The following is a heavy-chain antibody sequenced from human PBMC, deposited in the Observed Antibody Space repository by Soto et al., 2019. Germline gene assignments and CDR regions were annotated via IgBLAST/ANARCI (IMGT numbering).Heavy chain of an antibody. CDR3: ARDLTISSTDGPLDP. CDR2: IHYTGNT. D-gene: IGHD1-1*01. Sequence: KTSETLSLTCTVSGGSMSRYYWTWIRQPPGKGLEWIGNIHYTGNTNYNPSPKSRVTILLGTSTSQFSLKVSSVTAADTAVYYCARDLTISSTDGPLDPWGHGTLVTAPQ. V-gene: IGHV4-59*01. CDR1: GGSMSRYY. J-gene: IGHJ5*02.